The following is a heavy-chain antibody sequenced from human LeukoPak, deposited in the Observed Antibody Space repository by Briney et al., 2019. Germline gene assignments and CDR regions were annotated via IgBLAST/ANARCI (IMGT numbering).Heavy chain of an antibody. Sequence: ASVKVSCKTSGYTFTSYGIIWVRQAPGQGLEWMGWISAYNGNRNYAQKLQGRVTMTTDASTSTAYMELRSLRSDDTAVYYCARGGPGWDCSSWYNYWGQGTLVTVSS. J-gene: IGHJ4*02. CDR1: GYTFTSYG. D-gene: IGHD6-13*01. V-gene: IGHV1-18*04. CDR2: ISAYNGNR. CDR3: ARGGPGWDCSSWYNY.